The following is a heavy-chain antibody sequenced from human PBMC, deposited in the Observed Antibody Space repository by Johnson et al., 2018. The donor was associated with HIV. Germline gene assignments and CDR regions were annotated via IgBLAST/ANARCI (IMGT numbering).Heavy chain of an antibody. J-gene: IGHJ3*02. CDR1: RFTFSNYG. Sequence: QLVESGGGVVQPGRSLRLSCAASRFTFSNYGMHWVRQAPGKGLEWVAVISYDGSNKYFADSVKGRFTISRDNSKNTLYLQMNSLRAEDTAVYYCAKGVSDSSGYYYGEDAFDIWGQGTMVIVSS. CDR3: AKGVSDSSGYYYGEDAFDI. D-gene: IGHD3-22*01. CDR2: ISYDGSNK. V-gene: IGHV3-30*18.